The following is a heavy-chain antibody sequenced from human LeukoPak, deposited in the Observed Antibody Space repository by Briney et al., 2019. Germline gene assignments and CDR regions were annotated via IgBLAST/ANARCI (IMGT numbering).Heavy chain of an antibody. CDR1: GFTFSSYA. Sequence: GGSLRLSCAASGFTFSSYAMSWVRQAPGKGLEWVSAISGSGGSTYYADSVKGRFTISRDNSKNTLYLQMNSLRAEDTAVYYCAKDSGYSSSWHPYGYWDQGTLVTVSS. CDR3: AKDSGYSSSWHPYGY. V-gene: IGHV3-23*01. CDR2: ISGSGGST. D-gene: IGHD6-13*01. J-gene: IGHJ4*02.